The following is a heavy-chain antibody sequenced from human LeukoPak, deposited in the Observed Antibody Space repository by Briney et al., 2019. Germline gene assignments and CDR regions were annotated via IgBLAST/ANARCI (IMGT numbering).Heavy chain of an antibody. D-gene: IGHD2-2*01. Sequence: ASVKVSCKASGGTFSSYAISWVRQAPGQGLEWMGGIIPIFGTANYAQKLQGRVTITADESTSTAYMELSSLRSEDTAVYYCARDHVVVVPAASGPIGMDVWGKGTTVTVSS. V-gene: IGHV1-69*01. CDR1: GGTFSSYA. CDR3: ARDHVVVVPAASGPIGMDV. CDR2: IIPIFGTA. J-gene: IGHJ6*04.